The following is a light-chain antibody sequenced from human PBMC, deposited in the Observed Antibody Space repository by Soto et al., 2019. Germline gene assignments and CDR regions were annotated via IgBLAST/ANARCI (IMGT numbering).Light chain of an antibody. CDR1: SSDVGASNF. Sequence: QSALTQPASVSGSPEQSITISCTGTSSDVGASNFVSWFQHHPGKAPKVIVYDVSNRPSGVSNRFSGSKSGSTASLTISGLQAEDEADYYCNSYTSSSTWVLGGGSKVTLL. CDR2: DVS. J-gene: IGLJ3*02. V-gene: IGLV2-14*03. CDR3: NSYTSSSTWV.